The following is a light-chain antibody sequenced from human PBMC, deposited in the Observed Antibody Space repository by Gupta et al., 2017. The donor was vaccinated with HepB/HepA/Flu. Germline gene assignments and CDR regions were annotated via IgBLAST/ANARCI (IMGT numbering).Light chain of an antibody. CDR2: GAS. CDR3: QQDDNWPLIT. J-gene: IGKJ5*01. CDR1: QNVNSN. Sequence: EIVMTQSPATLSVSPGERATLSCRASQNVNSNLAWYQRKPGQAPRLLIYGASTRDTGSTARFSGSGSGKEFTLTISSRQSEDFAVYYCQQDDNWPLITFGQGTRLEIK. V-gene: IGKV3-15*01.